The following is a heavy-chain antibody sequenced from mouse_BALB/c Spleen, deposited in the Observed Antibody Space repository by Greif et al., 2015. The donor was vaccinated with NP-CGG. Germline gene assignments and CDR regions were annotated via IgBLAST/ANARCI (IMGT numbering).Heavy chain of an antibody. Sequence: EVKLMESGGDLVKPGGSLKLSCAASGFTFSSYGMSWVRQTPDKRLEWVATISSGGSYTYYPDSVKGRFTISRDNAKNTLYLQMSSLKSEDTAMYYCARQPPSGYFDYWGQGTTLTVSS. D-gene: IGHD6-1*01. J-gene: IGHJ2*01. CDR3: ARQPPSGYFDY. CDR2: ISSGGSYT. CDR1: GFTFSSYG. V-gene: IGHV5-6*01.